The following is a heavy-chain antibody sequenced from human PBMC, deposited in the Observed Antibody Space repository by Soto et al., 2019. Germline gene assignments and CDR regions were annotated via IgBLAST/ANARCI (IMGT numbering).Heavy chain of an antibody. Sequence: SETLSLTCAVSGGSISSGGDYWSWIRQHPGKGLEWIGYIYYSGSTYYNPSLKSRVTISVDTSKNQFSLKLSSVTAADTAVYYCAREQRITMIVWGQGTLVTVSS. D-gene: IGHD3-22*01. V-gene: IGHV4-31*11. CDR3: AREQRITMIV. CDR1: GGSISSGGDY. J-gene: IGHJ4*02. CDR2: IYYSGST.